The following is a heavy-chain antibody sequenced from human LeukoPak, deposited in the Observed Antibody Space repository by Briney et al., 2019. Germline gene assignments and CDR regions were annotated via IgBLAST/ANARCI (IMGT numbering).Heavy chain of an antibody. D-gene: IGHD3-10*01. CDR2: ISYDGTTK. V-gene: IGHV3-30-3*01. J-gene: IGHJ3*01. Sequence: GGSLRLSCAASGFTFSSYAMQWVPQAPGKGLEGVSGISYDGTTKYYADSVKGRFTISRDNSKNTLYLHMNSLRGEDTAVYYCAIRTPGAFNLWGQGTMVTVSS. CDR1: GFTFSSYA. CDR3: AIRTPGAFNL.